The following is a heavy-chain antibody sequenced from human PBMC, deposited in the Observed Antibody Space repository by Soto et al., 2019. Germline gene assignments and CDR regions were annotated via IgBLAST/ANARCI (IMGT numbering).Heavy chain of an antibody. Sequence: QVQLQESGPGLVKPSETLSLTCAVSGGSVNSGTYYWSWIRQPPGKGLEWIGYLYNTWSSDYNPSLIRRVTISVDTSKNLFSLILSSVTAADTAVYFCASGSSASAYIDSWGQGTLVTVSS. J-gene: IGHJ4*02. CDR2: LYNTWSS. CDR1: GGSVNSGTYY. V-gene: IGHV4-61*03. CDR3: ASGSSASAYIDS. D-gene: IGHD6-13*01.